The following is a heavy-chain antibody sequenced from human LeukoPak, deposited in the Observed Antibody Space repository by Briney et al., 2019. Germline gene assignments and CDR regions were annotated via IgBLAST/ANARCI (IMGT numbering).Heavy chain of an antibody. Sequence: SVKVSCKASGGTFSSYTISWVRQAPGQGLEWMGRIIPILGIANYAQKFQGRVTITADKSTSTAYMELSSLRSEDTAVYYCARSSGWSLNWFDPCGQGTLVTVSS. D-gene: IGHD6-19*01. CDR2: IIPILGIA. CDR3: ARSSGWSLNWFDP. CDR1: GGTFSSYT. V-gene: IGHV1-69*02. J-gene: IGHJ5*02.